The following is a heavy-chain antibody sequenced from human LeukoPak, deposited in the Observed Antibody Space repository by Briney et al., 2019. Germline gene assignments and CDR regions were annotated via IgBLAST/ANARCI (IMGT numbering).Heavy chain of an antibody. V-gene: IGHV3-20*04. CDR3: AREVQLDYFDSSGYYAPPFDY. CDR1: GFTFDEYG. CDR2: INWNGGAT. D-gene: IGHD3-22*01. Sequence: PGRSLRLSCAASGFTFDEYGMSWVRQAPGKGLEWVSAINWNGGATAYADSVKGRFTISRDNAKNSLYLQMNSLRAEDTALYYCAREVQLDYFDSSGYYAPPFDYWGQGTLVTVSS. J-gene: IGHJ4*02.